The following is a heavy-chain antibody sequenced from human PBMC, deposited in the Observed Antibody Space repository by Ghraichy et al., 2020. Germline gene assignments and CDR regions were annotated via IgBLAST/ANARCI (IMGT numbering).Heavy chain of an antibody. CDR3: ARDKGWGFFDL. CDR2: IKNDGSEK. D-gene: IGHD3-16*01. J-gene: IGHJ2*01. V-gene: IGHV3-7*01. Sequence: GESLNISCAASDFSFSTYWMSWVRQTPGKGLEWVANIKNDGSEKYYVDSVKGRFTISRDNAQDSLYLQLSSLTAEDTAVFYCARDKGWGFFDLWGRGTLVTVSS. CDR1: DFSFSTYW.